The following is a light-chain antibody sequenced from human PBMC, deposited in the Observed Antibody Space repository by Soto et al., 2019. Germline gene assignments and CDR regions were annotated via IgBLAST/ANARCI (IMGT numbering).Light chain of an antibody. CDR2: GAS. V-gene: IGKV3-20*01. J-gene: IGKJ2*01. Sequence: EIVLTQSPGTLSVSPGGRATLSCRASQSVTSRYLGWYQQKPGQTPRLLIHGASSRAAGIPDRFSGSGSGTDFTLTISRLEPEDVAVYYCQQYDSSPYTFGQGTKLEIK. CDR1: QSVTSRY. CDR3: QQYDSSPYT.